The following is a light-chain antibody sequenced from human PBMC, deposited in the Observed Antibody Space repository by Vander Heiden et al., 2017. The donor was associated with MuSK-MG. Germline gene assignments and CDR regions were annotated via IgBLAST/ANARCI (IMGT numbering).Light chain of an antibody. CDR3: CAYAGSIYF. J-gene: IGLJ1*01. CDR2: DSN. V-gene: IGLV2-11*01. CDR1: SSDFGGSNR. Sequence: QSALTQPRSVSGSPGQSVTISCTGTSSDFGGSNRVSWYQQHLGKAHKILIYDSNSRSSGIPDRFSGSNSAYTASLTISGLQTEDEDDYYCCAYAGSIYFFGSGSRLTVL.